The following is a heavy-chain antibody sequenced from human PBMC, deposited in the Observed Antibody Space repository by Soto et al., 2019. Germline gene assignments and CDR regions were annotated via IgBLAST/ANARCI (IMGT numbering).Heavy chain of an antibody. CDR3: ARDHGDGYNHGGPFDY. V-gene: IGHV3-53*04. D-gene: IGHD3-16*01. Sequence: GGSLRLSCAASGFTVSSNYMSWVRQAPGKGLEWVSVIYSGGSTYYADSVKGRFTISRHNSKNTLYLQMNSLRAEDTAVYYCARDHGDGYNHGGPFDYWGQGTLVTVSS. J-gene: IGHJ4*02. CDR1: GFTVSSNY. CDR2: IYSGGST.